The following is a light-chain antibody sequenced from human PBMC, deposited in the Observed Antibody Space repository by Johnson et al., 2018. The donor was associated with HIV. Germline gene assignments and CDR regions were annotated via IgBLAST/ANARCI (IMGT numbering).Light chain of an antibody. CDR3: GTWDSSLSVYV. V-gene: IGLV1-51*02. CDR2: ENN. Sequence: QSVLTQPPSVSAAPGQKVTISCSGSNSNIGNNYVSWYQQLPGTAPKLLIYENNQRSSGIPDRFSGSKSATSATRGITGLQTGDQADYYCGTWDSSLSVYVFGSGTKVTVL. CDR1: NSNIGNNY. J-gene: IGLJ1*01.